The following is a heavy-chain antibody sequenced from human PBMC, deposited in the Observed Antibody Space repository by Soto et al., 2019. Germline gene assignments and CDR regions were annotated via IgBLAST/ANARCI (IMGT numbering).Heavy chain of an antibody. CDR1: GYTFTSYG. V-gene: IGHV1-18*01. J-gene: IGHJ6*03. CDR2: ISAYNGNT. Sequence: GASVKVSCKASGYTFTSYGISWVRQAPGQGLEWMGWISAYNGNTNYAQKLQGRVTMTTDTSTSTAYMELSSLRSEDTAVYYCAREYINYGDYLTYNYMDVWGKGTTVTVSS. CDR3: AREYINYGDYLTYNYMDV. D-gene: IGHD4-17*01.